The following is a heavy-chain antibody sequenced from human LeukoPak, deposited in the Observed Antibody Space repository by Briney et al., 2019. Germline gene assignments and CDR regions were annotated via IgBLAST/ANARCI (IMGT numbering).Heavy chain of an antibody. CDR3: ARGGRGSGYYQSAFEY. CDR1: GCTFSTYD. CDR2: IGTDDDT. Sequence: GGSLRLSCAASGCTFSTYDMPWVRQATGKGLEWVSGIGTDDDTYYSGSVKDRFTISRDNSKNTVYLQMNSLRAEDTAVYYCARGGRGSGYYQSAFEYWGQGTLVTVSS. V-gene: IGHV3-13*01. J-gene: IGHJ4*02. D-gene: IGHD3-22*01.